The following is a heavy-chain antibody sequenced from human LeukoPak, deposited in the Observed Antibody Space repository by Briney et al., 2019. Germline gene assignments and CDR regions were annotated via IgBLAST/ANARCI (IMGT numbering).Heavy chain of an antibody. J-gene: IGHJ5*02. CDR2: IRYDGSNK. CDR1: GFIFSNYG. Sequence: LPGGSLRLSCAASGFIFSNYGMLWVRQAPGKGLEWVAFIRYDGSNKYYADSVKGRFTISRDNSKNAVFLLMNSLRTEDTAVYYCAKNGDCNGGSCYHRINYFDPWGQGTLVTVSS. CDR3: AKNGDCNGGSCYHRINYFDP. D-gene: IGHD2-15*01. V-gene: IGHV3-30*02.